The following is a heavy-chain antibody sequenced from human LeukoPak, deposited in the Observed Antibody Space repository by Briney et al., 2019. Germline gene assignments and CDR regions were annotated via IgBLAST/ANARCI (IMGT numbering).Heavy chain of an antibody. CDR2: ISSSSRTI. D-gene: IGHD4-17*01. CDR3: ARDRLSATVLDVFDY. V-gene: IGHV3-48*01. CDR1: GFTFSSYS. J-gene: IGHJ4*02. Sequence: PGGSLRLSCAASGFTFSSYSMNWVRQAPGKGLEWVSYISSSSRTIYYADSVKGRFTISRDKAKNSLYLQMNSLRAEDTAVYYCARDRLSATVLDVFDYWGQGTLVTVSS.